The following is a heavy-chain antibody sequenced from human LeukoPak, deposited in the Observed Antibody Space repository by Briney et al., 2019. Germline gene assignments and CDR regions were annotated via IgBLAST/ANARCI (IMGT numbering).Heavy chain of an antibody. CDR3: ARDYRNYDSLLWDY. D-gene: IGHD3-22*01. CDR1: GFTFSSYA. Sequence: GGSLRLSCAASGFTFSSYAMHWVRQAPGKGLEWVAVISYDGSNKYYADSVKGRFTISRDNSKNTLYLQMNSLRAEDTAVYYCARDYRNYDSLLWDYWGQGTLVTVSS. V-gene: IGHV3-30-3*01. J-gene: IGHJ4*02. CDR2: ISYDGSNK.